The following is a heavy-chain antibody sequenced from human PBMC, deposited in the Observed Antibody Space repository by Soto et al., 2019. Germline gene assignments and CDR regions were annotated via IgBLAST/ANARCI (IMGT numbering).Heavy chain of an antibody. D-gene: IGHD6-19*01. V-gene: IGHV4-59*01. CDR3: ARGSGDYFVLHN. Sequence: QVQLQESGPGLVKPSETLSLICNVSGDSISSYYWNWIRQSPGKGLEWLGYRQYRGITRYNPSLQNRVTISVDTSKNQISLMLTSVTAADTAVYFCARGSGDYFVLHNWGRGTLVTVSS. J-gene: IGHJ4*02. CDR1: GDSISSYY. CDR2: RQYRGIT.